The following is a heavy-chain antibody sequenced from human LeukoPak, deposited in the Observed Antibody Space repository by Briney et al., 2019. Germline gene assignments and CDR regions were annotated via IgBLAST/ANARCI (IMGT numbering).Heavy chain of an antibody. CDR2: IYYSGST. CDR3: AADYYDSSGYH. D-gene: IGHD3-22*01. CDR1: GAAISSTTYY. Sequence: PSETLSLTCTVSGAAISSTTYYWGWIRQPPRKGLEWIASIYYSGSTYYNPSLKSRVTISVDTSKNQFSLKLSSVTAADTAVYYCAADYYDSSGYHWGQGTLVTVSS. J-gene: IGHJ5*02. V-gene: IGHV4-39*07.